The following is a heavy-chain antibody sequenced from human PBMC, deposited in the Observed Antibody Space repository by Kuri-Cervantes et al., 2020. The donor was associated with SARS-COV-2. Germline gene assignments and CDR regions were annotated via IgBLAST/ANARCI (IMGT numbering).Heavy chain of an antibody. J-gene: IGHJ4*02. V-gene: IGHV3-30*19. CDR2: IWYDGSNK. D-gene: IGHD3-3*01. Sequence: GSLRLSCAASGFTSSSYGMHWVRQAPGKGLEWVAVIWYDGSNKYYADSVKGRFTISRDNSKNTLYLQMNSLRAEDTAVYYCASCFWRGYPYYFDYWGQGTLVTVSS. CDR3: ASCFWRGYPYYFDY. CDR1: GFTSSSYG.